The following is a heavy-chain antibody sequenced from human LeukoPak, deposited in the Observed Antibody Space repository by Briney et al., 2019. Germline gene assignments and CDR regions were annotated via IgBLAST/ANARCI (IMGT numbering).Heavy chain of an antibody. CDR2: IKQDGSEK. V-gene: IGHV3-7*01. CDR1: GFTFSSYW. J-gene: IGHJ4*02. D-gene: IGHD3-3*01. CDR3: ARDLGYDFWSGYSYYFDY. Sequence: GGSLRLSCAASGFTFSSYWMSWVRQAPGKGLEWVANIKQDGSEKHYVDSVKGRFTISRDNAKNSLYLQMNSLRAEDTAVYYCARDLGYDFWSGYSYYFDYWGQGTLVTVSS.